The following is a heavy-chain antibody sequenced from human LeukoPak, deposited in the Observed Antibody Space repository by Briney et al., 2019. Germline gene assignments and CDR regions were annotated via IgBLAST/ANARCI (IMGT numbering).Heavy chain of an antibody. CDR1: GFTFSSYS. Sequence: GGSLRLSCAASGFTFSSYSMSWVRQAPGKGLEWVSVISNSGGSTFYADSVKGRFTISRDNSKNTLYLQMNSLRAEDTAVYCCAKRASGSGTSLYSLDYWGQGTLVTVSS. J-gene: IGHJ4*02. V-gene: IGHV3-23*01. CDR2: ISNSGGST. CDR3: AKRASGSGTSLYSLDY. D-gene: IGHD3-10*01.